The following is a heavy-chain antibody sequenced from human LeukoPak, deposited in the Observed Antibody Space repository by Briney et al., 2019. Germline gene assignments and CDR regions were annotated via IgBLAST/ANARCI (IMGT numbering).Heavy chain of an antibody. CDR2: IYPGDSDT. Sequence: GESLKISCKGSGYSFTSYWIGWVRQMPGKGLEWMGIIYPGDSDTRYSPSFQGQVTISADKSISTAYPQWSSLKASDTAMYYCARHAYCSSTSCYPRPRPYYYYYYGMDVWGQGTTVTVSS. D-gene: IGHD2-2*01. CDR1: GYSFTSYW. V-gene: IGHV5-51*01. CDR3: ARHAYCSSTSCYPRPRPYYYYYYGMDV. J-gene: IGHJ6*02.